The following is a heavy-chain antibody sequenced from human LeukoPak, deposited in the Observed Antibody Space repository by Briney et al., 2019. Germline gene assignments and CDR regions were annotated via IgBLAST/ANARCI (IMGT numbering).Heavy chain of an antibody. D-gene: IGHD4-11*01. Sequence: ASVKVSCKASGYTFTGYYMHWVRQAPGQGLEWMGWINPNSGGTNYAQKFQGRVTMARGTSISTAYMEPSRLRSDDTAVYYCARDYNNWFDPWGQGTLVTVSS. J-gene: IGHJ5*02. V-gene: IGHV1-2*02. CDR1: GYTFTGYY. CDR3: ARDYNNWFDP. CDR2: INPNSGGT.